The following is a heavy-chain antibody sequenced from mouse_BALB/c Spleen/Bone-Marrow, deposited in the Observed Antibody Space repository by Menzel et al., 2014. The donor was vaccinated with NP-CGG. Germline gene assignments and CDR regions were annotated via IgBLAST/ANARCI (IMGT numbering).Heavy chain of an antibody. CDR1: GFTFSDYY. V-gene: IGHV5-4*02. CDR3: ARDGDYRYAWFAY. Sequence: EVMLVESGGGLVKPGGSLKLSCAASGFTFSDYYMYWVRQTPERRLEWVATISDXGSYTYYPDSVKGRFTISRDNAKNNLYLQMISLKSEDTAMYYCARDGDYRYAWFAYWGQGTLVTVST. CDR2: ISDXGSYT. D-gene: IGHD2-14*01. J-gene: IGHJ3*01.